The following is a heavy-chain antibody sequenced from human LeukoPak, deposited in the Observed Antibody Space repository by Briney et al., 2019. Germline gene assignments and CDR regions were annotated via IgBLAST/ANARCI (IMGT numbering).Heavy chain of an antibody. V-gene: IGHV1-18*01. CDR3: ARGGLGYSSSSWFDP. CDR1: GYTFTSYG. Sequence: ASVKVSCKASGYTFTSYGISWVRQAPGQGLEWMGWISAYNGNTNYAQKLQGRVTMTTDTSTSTAYMELRSLRSDDTAVYYCARGGLGYSSSSWFDPWGQGTLVTVSS. J-gene: IGHJ5*02. CDR2: ISAYNGNT. D-gene: IGHD6-6*01.